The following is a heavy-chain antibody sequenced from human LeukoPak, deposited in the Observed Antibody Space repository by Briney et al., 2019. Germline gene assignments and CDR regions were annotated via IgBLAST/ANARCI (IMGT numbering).Heavy chain of an antibody. Sequence: TGGSLRLSCAASGFTFSSYGMHWVRQAPGKGLEWVAVISYDGSNKYYADSVKGRCTISRDNSKNTLYLQMNSLRAEDTAVYYCAKGWHSSGWYVREFDYWGQGTLVTVSS. CDR2: ISYDGSNK. V-gene: IGHV3-30*18. D-gene: IGHD6-19*01. CDR1: GFTFSSYG. J-gene: IGHJ4*02. CDR3: AKGWHSSGWYVREFDY.